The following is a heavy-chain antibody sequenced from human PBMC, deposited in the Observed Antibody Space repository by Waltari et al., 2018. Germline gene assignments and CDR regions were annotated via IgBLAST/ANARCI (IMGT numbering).Heavy chain of an antibody. CDR3: ARDRGGGLYLDS. CDR2: VKRGGGT. J-gene: IGHJ4*02. Sequence: QLQLQESGPGLVKPSGTLSLTCVVSGDSMLIYYFWIWVRQSPGKGLGWIGQVKRGGGTNYSPYLASRATTSLDTSTTHLSQNSHSATAAGTVVYYCARDRGGGLYLDSWGRGILVSVSP. V-gene: IGHV4-4*02. CDR1: GDSMLIYYF. D-gene: IGHD5-12*01.